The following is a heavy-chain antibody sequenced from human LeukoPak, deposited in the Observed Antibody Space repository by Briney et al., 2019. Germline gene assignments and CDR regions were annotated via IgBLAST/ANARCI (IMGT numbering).Heavy chain of an antibody. V-gene: IGHV4-59*01. CDR3: ARSYDSSGYDAFDI. CDR2: IYYSGST. Sequence: SETLSLTCTVSGGSISSYYWSWIRQPPGKGLEWSGYIYYSGSTNYNPSLKSRVTISVDTSKNQFSLKLSSVTAADTAVYYCARSYDSSGYDAFDIWGQGTMVTVSS. CDR1: GGSISSYY. D-gene: IGHD3-22*01. J-gene: IGHJ3*02.